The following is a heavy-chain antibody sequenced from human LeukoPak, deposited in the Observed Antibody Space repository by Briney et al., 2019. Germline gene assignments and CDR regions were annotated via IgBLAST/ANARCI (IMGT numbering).Heavy chain of an antibody. Sequence: GGSLRLSCAVFGFTFSDHYMDWVRQAPGKGLEWVGRIRNKANRYTTEYAASVKGRFSISRDDSRNSLYLQMNSLKTEDTAVYYCVRGRNSFDYWGQGTLVTVSS. CDR1: GFTFSDHY. D-gene: IGHD2/OR15-2a*01. CDR3: VRGRNSFDY. V-gene: IGHV3-72*01. J-gene: IGHJ4*02. CDR2: IRNKANRYTT.